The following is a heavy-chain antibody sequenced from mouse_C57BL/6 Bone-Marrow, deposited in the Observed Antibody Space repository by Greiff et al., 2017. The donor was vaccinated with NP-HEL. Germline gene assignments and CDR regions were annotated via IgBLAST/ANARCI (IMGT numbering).Heavy chain of an antibody. D-gene: IGHD2-4*01. J-gene: IGHJ3*01. CDR2: ISSGGSYT. Sequence: EVQLVESGGDLVKPGGSLKLSCAASGFTFSSYGMSWVRQTPDKRLEWVATISSGGSYTYYPDSVTGRFTIYRDNATNTLFQQMSSLKSEDTDMYYCASPYDYDVAWFAYWGQGTLVTVSA. CDR3: ASPYDYDVAWFAY. CDR1: GFTFSSYG. V-gene: IGHV5-6*01.